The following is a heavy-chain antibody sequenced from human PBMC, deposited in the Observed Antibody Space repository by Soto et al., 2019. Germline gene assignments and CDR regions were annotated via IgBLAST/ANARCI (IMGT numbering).Heavy chain of an antibody. CDR1: GGTFSSYA. Sequence: QVQLVQSGAEVKKPGSSVKVSCKASGGTFSSYAISWVRQAPGQGLEWMGGIIPIFGTANYAQKFQGRVTITADESTSTAYMELSSLRSEDTAVYYCARGVGYYVSSGYYYYYYGMDVWGQGTTVTVSS. CDR2: IIPIFGTA. D-gene: IGHD3-22*01. J-gene: IGHJ6*02. CDR3: ARGVGYYVSSGYYYYYYGMDV. V-gene: IGHV1-69*01.